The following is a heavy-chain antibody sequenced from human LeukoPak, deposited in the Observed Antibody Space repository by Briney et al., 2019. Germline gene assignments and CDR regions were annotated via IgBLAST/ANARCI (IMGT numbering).Heavy chain of an antibody. V-gene: IGHV4-38-2*02. J-gene: IGHJ4*02. D-gene: IGHD6-19*01. Sequence: PSETLSLTCTVSGYSISSGYYWGWIRQPPGKGLEWIGSIYHSGSTYYNPSLKSRVTISVDTSKNQFSLKLSSATAADTAVYYCARDYGIAVAVGYFDYWGQGTLVTVSS. CDR2: IYHSGST. CDR1: GYSISSGYY. CDR3: ARDYGIAVAVGYFDY.